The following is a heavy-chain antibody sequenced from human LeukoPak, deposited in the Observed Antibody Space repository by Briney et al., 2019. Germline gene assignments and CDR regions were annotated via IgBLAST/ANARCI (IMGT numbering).Heavy chain of an antibody. J-gene: IGHJ6*02. D-gene: IGHD2-8*01. CDR3: AKEDGPQGGMDV. V-gene: IGHV3-21*01. Sequence: GGSLRLSCAASGFTFSTYSMNWVRQAPGKGLEWVSSISSSGSYIYYADSMKGRFTISRDNAKNSLYLQMNSLRAGDTAVYYCAKEDGPQGGMDVWGQGTTVTVSS. CDR1: GFTFSTYS. CDR2: ISSSGSYI.